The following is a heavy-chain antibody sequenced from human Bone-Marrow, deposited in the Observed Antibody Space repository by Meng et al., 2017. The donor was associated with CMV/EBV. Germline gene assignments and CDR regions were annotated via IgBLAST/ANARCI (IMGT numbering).Heavy chain of an antibody. J-gene: IGHJ1*01. D-gene: IGHD3-9*01. Sequence: ASVKVSCKASGYTFTGYYMHWVRQAPGQGLEWMGWINPNSGGTNYAQKFQGRVTMTRDTSISTGYMDLNRLRSDDTAVYYCARYPDYNLLTGYYCIKGEKYFQHWGQGTLVTVSS. V-gene: IGHV1-2*02. CDR3: ARYPDYNLLTGYYCIKGEKYFQH. CDR1: GYTFTGYY. CDR2: INPNSGGT.